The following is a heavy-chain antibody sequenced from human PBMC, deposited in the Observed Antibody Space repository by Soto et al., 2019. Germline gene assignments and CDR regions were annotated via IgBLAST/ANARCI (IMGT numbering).Heavy chain of an antibody. J-gene: IGHJ4*02. D-gene: IGHD6-13*01. CDR1: GGSISSGGYY. Sequence: PSETLSLTCTVSGGSISSGGYYWSWIRQHPGKGLEWIGYIYYSGSTYYNPSLKSRVTISVDTSKNQFSLKLSSVTAADTAVYYCARSLYSSIWLFYDYWGQGTLVTVSS. V-gene: IGHV4-31*03. CDR3: ARSLYSSIWLFYDY. CDR2: IYYSGST.